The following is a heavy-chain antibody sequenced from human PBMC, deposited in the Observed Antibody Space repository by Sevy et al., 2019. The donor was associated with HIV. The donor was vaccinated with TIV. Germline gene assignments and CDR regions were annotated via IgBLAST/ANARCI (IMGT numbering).Heavy chain of an antibody. CDR1: GFTFSSYS. Sequence: GGSLRLSCAASGFTFSSYSMNWVRQAPGKGLEWVSSISSSSSYIYYADSVKGRFTISRDNAKNSLYLQMNSLRAEDTAVYYCARAYCSGGSCYSGRFDYYYGMDVWGLGTTVTVSS. CDR2: ISSSSSYI. V-gene: IGHV3-21*01. D-gene: IGHD2-15*01. J-gene: IGHJ6*02. CDR3: ARAYCSGGSCYSGRFDYYYGMDV.